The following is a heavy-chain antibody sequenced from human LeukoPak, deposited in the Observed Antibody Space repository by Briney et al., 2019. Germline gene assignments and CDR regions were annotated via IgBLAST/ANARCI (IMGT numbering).Heavy chain of an antibody. J-gene: IGHJ4*02. CDR1: GYSISSGYY. Sequence: KPAETLSLTCAVSGYSISSGYYWGWIRQPPGKGLEWIGSIYHSGSTYYNPSLKSRVTISVDTSKNQFSLKLSSVTAADTAVYYCARSTVGGVIVIVYWGQGTLVTVSS. D-gene: IGHD3-16*02. CDR2: IYHSGST. V-gene: IGHV4-38-2*01. CDR3: ARSTVGGVIVIVY.